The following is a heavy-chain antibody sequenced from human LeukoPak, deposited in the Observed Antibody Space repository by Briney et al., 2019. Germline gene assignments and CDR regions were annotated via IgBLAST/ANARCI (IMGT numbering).Heavy chain of an antibody. Sequence: ASVKVSCKASGYTFTGYYVHWVRQAPGQGLEWMGWINPYSGDTNYAQKFQGRVTMTRDTSISTAYMELSSLRSEDTAVYYCARGLRGTAADYYYYYMDVWGKGTTVTVSS. D-gene: IGHD1-1*01. CDR2: INPYSGDT. J-gene: IGHJ6*03. V-gene: IGHV1-2*02. CDR3: ARGLRGTAADYYYYYMDV. CDR1: GYTFTGYY.